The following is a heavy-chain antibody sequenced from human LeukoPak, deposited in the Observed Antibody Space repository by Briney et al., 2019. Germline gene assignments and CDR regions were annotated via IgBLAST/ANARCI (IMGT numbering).Heavy chain of an antibody. CDR2: ISYDGSNK. CDR3: AKDIGDGNRVADY. V-gene: IGHV3-30*04. Sequence: GGSLRLSCATSGFTFSGSAMHWVRQAPGKGLEWVAVISYDGSNKYYADSVKGRFTISRDNSKNTLYLQMNSLRAEDTAVYYCAKDIGDGNRVADYWGQGTLVTVSS. J-gene: IGHJ4*02. D-gene: IGHD5-24*01. CDR1: GFTFSGSA.